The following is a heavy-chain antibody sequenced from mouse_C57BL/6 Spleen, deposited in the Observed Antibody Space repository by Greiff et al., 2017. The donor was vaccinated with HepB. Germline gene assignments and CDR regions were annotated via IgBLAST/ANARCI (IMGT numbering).Heavy chain of an antibody. CDR3: AKGITTVRYFDV. J-gene: IGHJ1*03. CDR1: GFTFSDYG. V-gene: IGHV5-17*01. Sequence: EVKLMESGGGLVKPGGSLKLSCAASGFTFSDYGMHWVRQAPEKGLEWVAYISSGSSTIYYADTVKGRFTISRDNAKNTLFLQMTSLRSEDTAMYYCAKGITTVRYFDVWGTGTTVTVSS. CDR2: ISSGSSTI. D-gene: IGHD1-1*01.